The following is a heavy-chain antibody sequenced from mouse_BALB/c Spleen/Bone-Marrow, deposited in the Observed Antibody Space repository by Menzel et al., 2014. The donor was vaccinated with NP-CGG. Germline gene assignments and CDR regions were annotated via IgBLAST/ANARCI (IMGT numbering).Heavy chain of an antibody. CDR3: ASGYYGSSPYWYFDV. CDR2: VDAENGNT. J-gene: IGHJ1*01. Sequence: EVQLQQSGAELVRPGALVKLSCKASGFNIKDYYMHWVKQRPKQGPEWIRTVDAENGNTISDPKFQGKASITADTSSNTAYLQLSSLTSEDTAVYYCASGYYGSSPYWYFDVWGAGTTVTVSS. D-gene: IGHD1-1*01. V-gene: IGHV14-1*02. CDR1: GFNIKDYY.